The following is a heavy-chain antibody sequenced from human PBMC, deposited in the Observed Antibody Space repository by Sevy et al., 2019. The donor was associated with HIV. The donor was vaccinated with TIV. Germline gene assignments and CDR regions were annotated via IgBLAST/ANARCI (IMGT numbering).Heavy chain of an antibody. CDR3: TRQGPSDGMDV. CDR2: FCPGDSEI. V-gene: IGHV5-51*01. Sequence: GESLKISCKISGYSFTSYCIGWVRQMTGKGLEWMGIFCPGDSEISYSPSFQGQVTISADKSISTVYLQWRSLKASDTAMYYCTRQGPSDGMDVWGRGTTVTVSS. J-gene: IGHJ6*02. CDR1: GYSFTSYC.